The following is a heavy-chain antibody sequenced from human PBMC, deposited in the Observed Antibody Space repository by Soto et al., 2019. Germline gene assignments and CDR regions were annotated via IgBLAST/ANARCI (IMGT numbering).Heavy chain of an antibody. CDR2: IYYSGST. J-gene: IGHJ4*02. CDR1: GGSISSYY. V-gene: IGHV4-59*12. Sequence: SETLSLTCTVSGGSISSYYWSWIRQPPGKGLEWIGYIYYSGSTNYNPSLKSRVTISVDTSKNQFSLKLSSVTAADTAVYYCARDILYYYDSSGPVWGQGTLVTVSS. D-gene: IGHD3-22*01. CDR3: ARDILYYYDSSGPV.